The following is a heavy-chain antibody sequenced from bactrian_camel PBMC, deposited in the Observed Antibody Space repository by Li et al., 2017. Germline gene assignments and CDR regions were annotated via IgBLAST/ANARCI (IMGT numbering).Heavy chain of an antibody. D-gene: IGHD3*01. CDR2: VDGYEHTA. J-gene: IGHJ4*01. Sequence: VQLVESGGGSVQSGGSLTLTCAASRGFDDRDAEWGWFRQAPGKERERVATVDGYEHTAYAPSLKGRFSISKDNAKRTLYLQMDSLKPEDTGMYYCVARLSTHCAGFREIVFDKWGQGTQVTVS. V-gene: IGHV3S31*01. CDR1: RGFDDRDAE. CDR3: VARLSTHCAGFREIVFDK.